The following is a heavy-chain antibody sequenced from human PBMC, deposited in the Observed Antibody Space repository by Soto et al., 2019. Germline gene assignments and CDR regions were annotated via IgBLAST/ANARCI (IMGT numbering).Heavy chain of an antibody. V-gene: IGHV3-48*02. CDR2: ISSSSSTI. J-gene: IGHJ4*02. CDR1: GFTCSSYS. CDR3: TRDDQESLVVSY. D-gene: IGHD6-13*01. Sequence: PGRSLRLCCAAAGFTCSSYSMNWVRQAPGKGLEWVSYISSSSSTIYYADSVKGRFTISRDNAKNSLYLQMNSLRDEDTAVYYCTRDDQESLVVSYWGQGTLVTVSS.